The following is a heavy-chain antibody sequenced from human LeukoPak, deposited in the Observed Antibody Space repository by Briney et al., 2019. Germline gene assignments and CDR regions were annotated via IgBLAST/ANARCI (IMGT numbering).Heavy chain of an antibody. CDR1: GFTFSSFA. J-gene: IGHJ4*02. Sequence: PGGSLRLSCAASGFTFSSFAMSWVRQAPGKGLEWVSSVTGSGSVTSSTYYADSVKGRFTISRDNSKNTLYLQMNSLRAEDTALYYCAKEGTYNNFWSGYFHWGQGALDTVSS. CDR2: VTGSGSVTSST. D-gene: IGHD3-3*01. CDR3: AKEGTYNNFWSGYFH. V-gene: IGHV3-23*01.